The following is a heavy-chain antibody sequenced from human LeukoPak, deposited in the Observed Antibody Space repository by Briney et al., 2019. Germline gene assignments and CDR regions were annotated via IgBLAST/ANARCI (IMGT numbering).Heavy chain of an antibody. D-gene: IGHD3-3*01. Sequence: SVKVSCKASGGTFSSYAISWVRQAPGQGLEWMGGIIPIFGTAKYAQKFQGRVTITTDESKSTAYMELSSLRSEDTAVYYCARSDARYYDCWSGYLGRYYFDYWGQGTLVTVSS. V-gene: IGHV1-69*05. CDR2: IIPIFGTA. J-gene: IGHJ4*02. CDR3: ARSDARYYDCWSGYLGRYYFDY. CDR1: GGTFSSYA.